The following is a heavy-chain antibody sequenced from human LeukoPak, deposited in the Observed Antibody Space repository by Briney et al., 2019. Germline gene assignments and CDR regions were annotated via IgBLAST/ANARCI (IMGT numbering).Heavy chain of an antibody. CDR3: ARAGYSSSWYYSDY. CDR2: ISAYNGNT. J-gene: IGHJ4*02. Sequence: ASVKVSCEASGYTFTSYGISWVRQAPGQGLEWMGWISAYNGNTNYAQKLQGRVTMTTDTSTSTAYVELRSLRSDDTAVYYCARAGYSSSWYYSDYWGQGTLVTVSS. CDR1: GYTFTSYG. D-gene: IGHD6-13*01. V-gene: IGHV1-18*01.